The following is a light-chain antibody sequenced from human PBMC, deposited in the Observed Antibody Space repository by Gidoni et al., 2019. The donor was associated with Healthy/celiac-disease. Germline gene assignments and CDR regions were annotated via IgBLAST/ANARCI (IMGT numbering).Light chain of an antibody. CDR3: QQYNSYSDT. J-gene: IGKJ2*01. CDR2: DAS. CDR1: QSISSW. Sequence: DIEMTQSPSTLSASVGDRVTITCRDSQSISSWLAWYQQTPEKAPKLLLYDASSLESGVPSRFSGSAAGTARTLTISGLQPADFAPYYFQQYNSYSDTCGQWTKLEIK. V-gene: IGKV1-5*01.